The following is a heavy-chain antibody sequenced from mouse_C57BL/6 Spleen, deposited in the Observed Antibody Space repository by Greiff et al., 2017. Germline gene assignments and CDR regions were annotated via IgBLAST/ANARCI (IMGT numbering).Heavy chain of an antibody. V-gene: IGHV1-82*01. D-gene: IGHD2-1*01. CDR1: GYAFSSSW. CDR2: IYPGDGDT. J-gene: IGHJ4*01. Sequence: VQLQQSGPELVKPGASVKISCKASGYAFSSSWMNWVKQRPGKGLEWIGRIYPGDGDTNYNGKLKGKATLTADKSSSTAYMQLSSLTSEDSAVYYCAREDIYYGNYGAIDYWGQGTSVTVSS. CDR3: AREDIYYGNYGAIDY.